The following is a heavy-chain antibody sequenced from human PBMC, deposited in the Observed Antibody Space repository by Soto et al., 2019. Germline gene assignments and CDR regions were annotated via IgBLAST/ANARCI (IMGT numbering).Heavy chain of an antibody. D-gene: IGHD4-4*01. CDR1: GDTFSSYT. CDR2: IIPILGIA. CDR3: ARAQEVKRNYYYYYMDV. V-gene: IGHV1-69*02. J-gene: IGHJ6*03. Sequence: QVQLVQSGAEVKKPGSSVKVSCKASGDTFSSYTISWVRQAPGQGLEWMGRIIPILGIANYAQKFQGRVTITADKSTSTAYMELSSLRSEDTAVYYCARAQEVKRNYYYYYMDVWGKGTTVTVSS.